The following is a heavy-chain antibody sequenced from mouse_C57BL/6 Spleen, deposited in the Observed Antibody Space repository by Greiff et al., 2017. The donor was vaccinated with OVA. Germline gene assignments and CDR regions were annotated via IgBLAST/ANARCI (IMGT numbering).Heavy chain of an antibody. CDR3: ARRRGGRRGYYAMDY. V-gene: IGHV2-2*01. CDR1: GFSLTSYG. D-gene: IGHD3-1*01. Sequence: QVQLQQSGPGLVQPSQSLSITCTVSGFSLTSYGVHWVRQSPGTGLEWLGVIWSGGSTDYNAAFISRLSISKDNSKSQVFFKMNSLQADDTAIYYCARRRGGRRGYYAMDYWGQGTSVTVSS. CDR2: IWSGGST. J-gene: IGHJ4*01.